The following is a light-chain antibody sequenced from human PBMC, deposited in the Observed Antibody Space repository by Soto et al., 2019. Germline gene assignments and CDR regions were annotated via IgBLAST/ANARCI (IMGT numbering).Light chain of an antibody. J-gene: IGKJ3*01. Sequence: EIVLTQSPATLSLSPGERATLSCRASQSISSFLAWYQQKPGQAPRLLIYGASNRATGIPARFSGSGSGTDFTLTISSLEPEDFAVYYCQQYGSSPGLFTFGPGTKVDIK. CDR2: GAS. CDR3: QQYGSSPGLFT. V-gene: IGKV3-20*01. CDR1: QSISSF.